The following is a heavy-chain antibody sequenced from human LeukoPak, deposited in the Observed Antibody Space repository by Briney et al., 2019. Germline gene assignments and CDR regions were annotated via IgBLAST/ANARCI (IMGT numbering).Heavy chain of an antibody. CDR3: TKWGDYDGSTGYYDSDY. Sequence: GASLRLSCAASGCTFRNYAMSWVRQAPGKGLEWVSAIVGNGVSTYYADSVQGRFTISRDNSKNTLYLQMNSLRAEDTALYYCTKWGDYDGSTGYYDSDYWGQGTLVTVSS. D-gene: IGHD3-9*01. J-gene: IGHJ4*02. CDR1: GCTFRNYA. CDR2: IVGNGVST. V-gene: IGHV3-23*01.